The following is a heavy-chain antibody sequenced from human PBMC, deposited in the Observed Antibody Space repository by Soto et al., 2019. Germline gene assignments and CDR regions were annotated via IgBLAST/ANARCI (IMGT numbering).Heavy chain of an antibody. CDR3: ARFGGYYYGSGSYFQNYGMDV. J-gene: IGHJ6*02. CDR1: GGSFSGYY. D-gene: IGHD3-10*01. V-gene: IGHV4-34*01. Sequence: QVQLQQWGAGLLKPSETLSLTCAVYGGSFSGYYWSWSRQHPGKGLEWIGEINHSGSTNYNPSLKSRVTISVDTSKNQFSLKLSSVTAADTAVYYCARFGGYYYGSGSYFQNYGMDVWGQGTTVTVSS. CDR2: INHSGST.